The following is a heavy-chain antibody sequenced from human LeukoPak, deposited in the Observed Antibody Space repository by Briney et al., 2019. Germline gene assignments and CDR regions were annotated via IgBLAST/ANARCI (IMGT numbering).Heavy chain of an antibody. CDR2: IYSGGST. CDR1: GFTVSSNY. D-gene: IGHD6-6*01. V-gene: IGHV3-53*01. J-gene: IGHJ4*02. Sequence: GGSLRLSCAASGFTVSSNYMSWVRQAPGKGLEWVSVIYSGGSTYYADSVKGRFTISRDNSKNTLYLQMNSLRAEDTAVYYCAKDRTGSSLSNWGQGALVTVSS. CDR3: AKDRTGSSLSN.